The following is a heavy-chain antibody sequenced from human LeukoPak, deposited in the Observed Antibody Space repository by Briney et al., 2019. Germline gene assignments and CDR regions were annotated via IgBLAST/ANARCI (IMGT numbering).Heavy chain of an antibody. CDR3: ATESTLLWFDP. CDR2: VDPEDGET. V-gene: IGHV1-69-2*01. CDR1: GYTFTDYY. Sequence: ASVKVSCKVSGYTFTDYYMHWLQQAPGKGLEWMGLVDPEDGETIYAEKFQGRVTITADTSTDTAYMELSSLRSEDTAVYYCATESTLLWFDPWGQGTLVTVSS. D-gene: IGHD2-15*01. J-gene: IGHJ5*02.